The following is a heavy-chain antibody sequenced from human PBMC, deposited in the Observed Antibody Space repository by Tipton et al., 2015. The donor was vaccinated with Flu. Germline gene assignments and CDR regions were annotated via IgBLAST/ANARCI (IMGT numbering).Heavy chain of an antibody. D-gene: IGHD2-15*01. Sequence: TLSLTCTVSGGSISSYYWSWIRQPPGQGLEWIRYIYYSGSTNYNPSLKSRVTISVDTSKNQFSLKLSSVTAADTAVYYCARGENVGAASSWFDPWGQGTLVTVSS. CDR2: IYYSGST. V-gene: IGHV4-59*01. CDR1: GGSISSYY. J-gene: IGHJ5*02. CDR3: ARGENVGAASSWFDP.